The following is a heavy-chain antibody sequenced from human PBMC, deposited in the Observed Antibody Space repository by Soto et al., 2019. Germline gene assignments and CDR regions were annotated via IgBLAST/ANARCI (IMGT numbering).Heavy chain of an antibody. CDR3: ARSHGLY. CDR1: GGSTSSYY. Sequence: QVQLQESGPGLVKPSETLSLTCTVSGGSTSSYYWTWIRQPPGKGLEWIGYVSYSGSTKYNPSLKSRVTISIDMSKNQFSLKLSSVTAADTAIYYCARSHGLYWGQGTLVTVSS. J-gene: IGHJ4*02. CDR2: VSYSGST. V-gene: IGHV4-59*01.